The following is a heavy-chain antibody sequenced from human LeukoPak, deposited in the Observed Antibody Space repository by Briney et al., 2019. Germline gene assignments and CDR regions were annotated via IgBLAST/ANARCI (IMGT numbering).Heavy chain of an antibody. J-gene: IGHJ6*03. CDR2: IYTSGST. CDR1: GGSFSGYY. CDR3: ARDAGILVRGSRRGYDGYYYYMDV. Sequence: SETLSLTCAVYGGSFSGYYWSWIRQPAGKGLEWIGRIYTSGSTNYNSSLKSRVTISVDTSKNQFSLKLSSVTAADTAVYYCARDAGILVRGSRRGYDGYYYYMDVWGKGTTVTISS. V-gene: IGHV4-4*07. D-gene: IGHD3-10*01.